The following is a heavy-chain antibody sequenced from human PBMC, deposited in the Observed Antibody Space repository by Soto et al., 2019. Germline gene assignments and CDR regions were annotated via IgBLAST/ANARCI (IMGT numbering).Heavy chain of an antibody. Sequence: GGSLRLSCAASGFTHSSNWMHWDSQHPGTGLVGAAWINSDGIISSNADAVKGQFTISIDNAKNTLHLQMNSLRADDAAVYYCARASSSWYVTFDYWGQGILVTVSS. V-gene: IGHV3-74*01. CDR2: INSDGIIS. CDR1: GFTHSSNW. D-gene: IGHD6-13*01. J-gene: IGHJ4*02. CDR3: ARASSSWYVTFDY.